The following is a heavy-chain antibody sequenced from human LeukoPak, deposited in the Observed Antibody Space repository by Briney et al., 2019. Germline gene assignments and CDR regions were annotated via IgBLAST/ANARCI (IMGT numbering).Heavy chain of an antibody. V-gene: IGHV3-15*01. CDR1: GFTFSNAW. Sequence: GGPLRLSCAASGFTFSNAWMSWVRQAPGKRLEWVGRIKSKTDGGTTDYAAPVKGRFTISRDDSKNTLYLQMNSLKTEDTAVYYCTTDSYDSSGWPIDYWGQGTLVTVSS. D-gene: IGHD6-19*01. J-gene: IGHJ4*02. CDR2: IKSKTDGGTT. CDR3: TTDSYDSSGWPIDY.